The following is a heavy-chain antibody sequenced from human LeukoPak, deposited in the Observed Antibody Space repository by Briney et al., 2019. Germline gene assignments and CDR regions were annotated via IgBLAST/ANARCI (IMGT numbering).Heavy chain of an antibody. CDR1: GYTFTSYY. V-gene: IGHV1-46*01. CDR2: INPSGGST. D-gene: IGHD5-12*01. Sequence: ASVKISCKASGYTFTSYYMHWVRPAPGQGLEWMGIINPSGGSTSYAQKFQGRVTMTRDTSTSTVYMELSSLRSEDTAVYYCARAGYSGYDFFDYWGQGTLVTVSS. CDR3: ARAGYSGYDFFDY. J-gene: IGHJ4*02.